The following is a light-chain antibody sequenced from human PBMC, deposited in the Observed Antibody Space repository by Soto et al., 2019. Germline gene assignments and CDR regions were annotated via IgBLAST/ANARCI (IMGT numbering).Light chain of an antibody. J-gene: IGKJ5*01. CDR1: QTISSW. CDR3: QQANSFPLS. CDR2: DAS. Sequence: DIQMTQSPSTLPASVGDRVTITCRASQTISSWLAWYQQKPGKAPDLLIYDASRLAGGVPSRFSGSESGTEFTLTIGSLQPDDFATYYCQQANSFPLSFGQGTRLEIK. V-gene: IGKV1-5*01.